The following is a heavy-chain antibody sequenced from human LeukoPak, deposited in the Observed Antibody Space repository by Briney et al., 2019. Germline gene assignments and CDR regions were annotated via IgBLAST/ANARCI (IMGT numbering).Heavy chain of an antibody. V-gene: IGHV4-39*07. CDR1: GGSISSGSYY. D-gene: IGHD6-19*01. Sequence: SETLSLTCTVSGGSISSGSYYWGWIRQPPGKGLEWIGEIYHSGSTNYNPSLKSRVTISVDKSKNQFSLKLSSVTAADTAVYYCVRAVAGTQYYYYMDVWGKGTTVTVSS. CDR2: IYHSGST. J-gene: IGHJ6*03. CDR3: VRAVAGTQYYYYMDV.